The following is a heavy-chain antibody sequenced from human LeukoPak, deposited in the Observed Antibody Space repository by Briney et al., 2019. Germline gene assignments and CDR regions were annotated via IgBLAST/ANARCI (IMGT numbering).Heavy chain of an antibody. J-gene: IGHJ4*02. D-gene: IGHD2-8*01. CDR1: GYTFTSYY. Sequence: ASVKVSCTASGYTFTSYYMHWVRQAPGQGLEWMGIINPSGGSTSYAQKFQGRVTMTRDTSTSTVYMELSSLRSEDTAVYYCARDLGENGYDYWGQGTLVTVSS. CDR3: ARDLGENGYDY. CDR2: INPSGGST. V-gene: IGHV1-46*01.